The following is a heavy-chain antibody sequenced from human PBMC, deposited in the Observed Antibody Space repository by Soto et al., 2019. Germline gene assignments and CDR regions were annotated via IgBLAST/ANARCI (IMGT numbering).Heavy chain of an antibody. Sequence: EVQLLESGGGLVQPGGSLRLSCAASGFTFSSYAMNWVRQAPGKGLEWVSVISGSGGSTYYADSVKGRFTISRDNSNNTLYLQMNSLRAEDTAVYYWARRSSGWYFDYWGQGPLVTVSS. CDR3: ARRSSGWYFDY. J-gene: IGHJ4*02. CDR2: ISGSGGST. V-gene: IGHV3-23*01. CDR1: GFTFSSYA. D-gene: IGHD6-19*01.